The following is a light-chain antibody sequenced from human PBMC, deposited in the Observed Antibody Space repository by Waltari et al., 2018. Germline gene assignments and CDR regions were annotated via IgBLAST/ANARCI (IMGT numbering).Light chain of an antibody. CDR3: QQGYNTPCT. J-gene: IGKJ1*01. V-gene: IGKV1-12*01. Sequence: DIQKTTSPSSLSASVVGKVTITCRASQGISSWLAWYQQKPGKAPKVLIYAASSLQSGVPSRFSGSGSGTDYTLTISSLQPEDFATYYCQQGYNTPCTFGQGTKVEIK. CDR2: AAS. CDR1: QGISSW.